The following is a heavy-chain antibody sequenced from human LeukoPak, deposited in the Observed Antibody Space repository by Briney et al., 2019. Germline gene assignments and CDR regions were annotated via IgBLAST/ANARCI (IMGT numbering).Heavy chain of an antibody. CDR2: ISDSGGST. V-gene: IGHV3-11*04. Sequence: GGSLRLSCAASGFTFSDYYMTWIRQAPGKGLEWVSAISDSGGSTYYADSVKGRFTISRDSAKNSLYLQMNSLRAEDTAVYFCARTHFGDYGGDWYFDLWGRGTLVTVSS. D-gene: IGHD4-17*01. J-gene: IGHJ2*01. CDR1: GFTFSDYY. CDR3: ARTHFGDYGGDWYFDL.